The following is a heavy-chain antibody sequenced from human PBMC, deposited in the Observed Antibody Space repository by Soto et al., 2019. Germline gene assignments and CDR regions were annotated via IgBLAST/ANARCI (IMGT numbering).Heavy chain of an antibody. D-gene: IGHD6-13*01. Sequence: SETLSLTCTVSGGSISSSSYYWGWIRQPPGKGLEWIGSIYYSGSTYYNPSLKSRVTISVDTSKNQFSLKLSSVTAADTAVYYCARHGTGSSWYDGIPPKDPWGQGTLVTVSS. CDR2: IYYSGST. V-gene: IGHV4-39*01. CDR1: GGSISSSSYY. CDR3: ARHGTGSSWYDGIPPKDP. J-gene: IGHJ5*02.